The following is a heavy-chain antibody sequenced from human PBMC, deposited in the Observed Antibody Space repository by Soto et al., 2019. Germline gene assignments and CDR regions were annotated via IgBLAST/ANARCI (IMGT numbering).Heavy chain of an antibody. J-gene: IGHJ4*02. Sequence: VQLLESGGGLVQPGGSLRLSCAASGFTFSSYAMSWVRQAPGKGLEWVSTISGGGGSTYYADSVKGRFTISRDNSKNTLYLKMNSLRAEDTAVYYCAKGPYPERSYYFDYWGQGTLVTVSS. CDR3: AKGPYPERSYYFDY. D-gene: IGHD1-1*01. V-gene: IGHV3-23*01. CDR2: ISGGGGST. CDR1: GFTFSSYA.